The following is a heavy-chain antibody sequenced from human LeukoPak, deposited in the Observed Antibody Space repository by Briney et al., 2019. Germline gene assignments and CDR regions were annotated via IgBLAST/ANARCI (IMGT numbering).Heavy chain of an antibody. CDR2: IKGDGSST. D-gene: IGHD5-18*01. CDR1: GFTFSSYW. Sequence: QAGGSLRLPCAASGFTFSSYWMHWVRHTPGKGLVWVSRIKGDGSSTSYADSVKGRFIISRDNAKNTLYLQMNSLRAEDTAVYYCARDGYSFGHDFDYWGQGTLVTVSS. CDR3: ARDGYSFGHDFDY. V-gene: IGHV3-74*01. J-gene: IGHJ4*02.